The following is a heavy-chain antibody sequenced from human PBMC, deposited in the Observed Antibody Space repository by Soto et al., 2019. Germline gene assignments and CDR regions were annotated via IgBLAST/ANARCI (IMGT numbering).Heavy chain of an antibody. D-gene: IGHD3-16*01. CDR2: IIPIFGTA. CDR3: ARPVWREVRGYYLDY. J-gene: IGHJ4*02. Sequence: SVKVSCKASGGTFSSYAISWVRQAPGQGLEWMGGIIPIFGTANYAQKFQGRVTITADESTTTAYMELSSLTSEATAVYYCARPVWREVRGYYLDYWGQGTRVTVS. V-gene: IGHV1-69*13. CDR1: GGTFSSYA.